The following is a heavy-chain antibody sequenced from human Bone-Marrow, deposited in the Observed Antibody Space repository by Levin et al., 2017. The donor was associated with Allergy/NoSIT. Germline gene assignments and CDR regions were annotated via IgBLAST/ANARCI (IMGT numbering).Heavy chain of an antibody. J-gene: IGHJ4*02. Sequence: SQTLSLTCPVSCGSISSGTYYWTWIRQPAGKGLEWIGRIYTSGSTNYSPSLKSRVTISPDTSKNQVSLRLTFVTAADTAMYYCARESGYAARLDYWGQGTLVTVSS. CDR3: ARESGYAARLDY. CDR1: CGSISSGTYY. V-gene: IGHV4-61*02. CDR2: IYTSGST. D-gene: IGHD3-16*01.